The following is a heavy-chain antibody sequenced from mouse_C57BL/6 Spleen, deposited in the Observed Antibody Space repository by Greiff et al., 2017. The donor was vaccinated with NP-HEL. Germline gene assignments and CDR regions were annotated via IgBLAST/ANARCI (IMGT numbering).Heavy chain of an antibody. V-gene: IGHV5-16*01. CDR1: GFTFSDYY. J-gene: IGHJ1*03. Sequence: EVKLQESEGGLVQPGSSMKLSCTASGFTFSDYYMAWVRQVPEKGLEWVANINYDGSSTYYLDSLKSRFIISRDNAKNILYLQMSSLKSEDTATYYCARYSNYVGYWYFDVWGTGTTVTVSS. CDR3: ARYSNYVGYWYFDV. D-gene: IGHD2-5*01. CDR2: INYDGSST.